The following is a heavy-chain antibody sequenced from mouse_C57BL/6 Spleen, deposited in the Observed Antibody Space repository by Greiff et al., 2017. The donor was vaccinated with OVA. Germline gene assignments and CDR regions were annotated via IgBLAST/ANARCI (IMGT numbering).Heavy chain of an antibody. CDR2: INPGSGGT. CDR3: ARRVYDGYYEDYWYFDV. CDR1: GYAFTNYL. D-gene: IGHD2-3*01. J-gene: IGHJ1*03. V-gene: IGHV1-54*01. Sequence: VHLVESGAELVRPGTSVKVSCKASGYAFTNYLIEWVKQRPGQGLEWIGVINPGSGGTNYNEKFKGKATLTADKSSSTAYMQLSSLTSEDSAVYFCARRVYDGYYEDYWYFDVWGTGTTVTVSS.